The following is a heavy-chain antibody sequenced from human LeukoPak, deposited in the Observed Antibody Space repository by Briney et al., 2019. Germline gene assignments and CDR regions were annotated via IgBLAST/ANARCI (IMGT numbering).Heavy chain of an antibody. V-gene: IGHV3-23*01. D-gene: IGHD6-13*01. J-gene: IGHJ4*02. Sequence: PGGSLRLSCRTSGFTFSGYAMSWVRQAPGKGLEWVSLISGAGHSTYFADSVKGRFTISRDNSKNTLYLQMNSLRAEDTAVYYCAKNRKIAAASGDWGQGTLVTVSS. CDR3: AKNRKIAAASGD. CDR1: GFTFSGYA. CDR2: ISGAGHST.